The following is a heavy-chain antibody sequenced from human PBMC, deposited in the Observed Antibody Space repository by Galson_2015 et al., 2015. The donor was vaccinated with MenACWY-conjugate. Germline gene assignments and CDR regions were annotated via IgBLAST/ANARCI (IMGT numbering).Heavy chain of an antibody. CDR3: VRGSSGWRGMDI. CDR2: ICVGGISI. V-gene: IGHV3-74*03. D-gene: IGHD6-19*01. Sequence: SLRLSCAASGFTFSNYCMHWVHQAPGKGLECVSRICVGGISIMYGDSVRGRFTISRDDAENTLYHQMDCLRADDTAVYFCVRGSSGWRGMDIWGQGTPVTVSS. CDR1: GFTFSNYC. J-gene: IGHJ6*02.